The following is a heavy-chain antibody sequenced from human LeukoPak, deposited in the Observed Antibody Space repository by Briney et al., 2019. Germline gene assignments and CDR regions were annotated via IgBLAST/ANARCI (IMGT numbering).Heavy chain of an antibody. J-gene: IGHJ4*02. CDR2: IYSGGST. CDR1: GFTVSNNY. D-gene: IGHD2-15*01. CDR3: AREGCSGGSCYSDY. V-gene: IGHV3-53*01. Sequence: GGSLRLSCAASGFTVSNNYMSWVRQAPGKGLEWVSVIYSGGSTYYADSVKGRFTISRDNSKNTLYLQMNSLRAEDTAVYYCAREGCSGGSCYSDYWGQGTLVTVSS.